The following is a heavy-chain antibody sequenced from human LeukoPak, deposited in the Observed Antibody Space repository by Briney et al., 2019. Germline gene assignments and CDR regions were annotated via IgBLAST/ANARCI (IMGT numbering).Heavy chain of an antibody. J-gene: IGHJ4*02. D-gene: IGHD6-13*01. V-gene: IGHV1-2*02. CDR1: GYTFTGYY. CDR2: INPNSGGT. CDR3: ARALGYTFGGDYFDY. Sequence: ASVKVSCKASGYTFTGYYMHWVRQAPGQGLEWMGWINPNSGGTNYAQKFQGRVTMTTDTSTSTAYMELRSLRSDDTAVYYCARALGYTFGGDYFDYWGQGTLVTVSS.